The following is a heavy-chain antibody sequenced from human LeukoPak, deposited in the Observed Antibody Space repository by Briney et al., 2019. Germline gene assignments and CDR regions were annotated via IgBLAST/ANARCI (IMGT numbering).Heavy chain of an antibody. CDR3: ARVGFVATLDY. V-gene: IGHV1-18*01. J-gene: IGHJ4*02. CDR1: GYTFTSYG. Sequence: ASVKVSCKASGYTFTSYGISWVRQAPGQGLEWVGWISAYNGNTNYAQKLQGRVTMTRDTSTSTVYMELSSLRSEDTAVYYCARVGFVATLDYWGQGTLVTVSS. CDR2: ISAYNGNT. D-gene: IGHD1-26*01.